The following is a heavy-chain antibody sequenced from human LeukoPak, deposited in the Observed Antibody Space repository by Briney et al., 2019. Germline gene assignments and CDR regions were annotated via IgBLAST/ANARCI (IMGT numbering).Heavy chain of an antibody. CDR3: AKVGRYSSGWWDGFDY. D-gene: IGHD6-19*01. J-gene: IGHJ4*02. V-gene: IGHV3-33*06. CDR2: IWYDGGNK. CDR1: GFTFSSYG. Sequence: PGRSLRLSCAASGFTFSSYGMHWVRQAPGKGLEWVAVIWYDGGNKYYADSVKGRFTISRDNSKNTLYLQMNSLRAEDTAVYYCAKVGRYSSGWWDGFDYWGQGTLVTVSS.